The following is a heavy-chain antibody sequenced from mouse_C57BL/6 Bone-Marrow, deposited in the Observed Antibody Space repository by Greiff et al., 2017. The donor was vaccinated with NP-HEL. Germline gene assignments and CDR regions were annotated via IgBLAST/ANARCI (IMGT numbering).Heavy chain of an antibody. CDR1: GYAFSSYW. Sequence: QVQLQQSGAELVKPGASVKISCKASGYAFSSYWMNWVKERPGKGLEWIGQIYPGDGDTKYNGKFKGKAILTADKSSRTAYMQVSSLTSEDSAVYFGARGDYGSGLFEYAMNCLGKGASGTVSS. J-gene: IGHJ4*01. D-gene: IGHD1-1*01. V-gene: IGHV1-80*01. CDR3: ARGDYGSGLFEYAMNC. CDR2: IYPGDGDT.